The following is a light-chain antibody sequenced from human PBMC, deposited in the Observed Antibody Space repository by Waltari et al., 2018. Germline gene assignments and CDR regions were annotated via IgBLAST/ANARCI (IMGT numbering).Light chain of an antibody. Sequence: QSVLTQPPSVSGTPGQRVTLSCSGSSSNLGRNFVYWSQHLPGKAPQLLIYMDNQRPSGVPDRFSGSQSGPSASLAISGVRSEDEGNYYCAAWDDSLSGFVLFGGGKKVTVL. CDR2: MDN. CDR3: AAWDDSLSGFVL. J-gene: IGLJ2*01. CDR1: SSNLGRNF. V-gene: IGLV1-47*01.